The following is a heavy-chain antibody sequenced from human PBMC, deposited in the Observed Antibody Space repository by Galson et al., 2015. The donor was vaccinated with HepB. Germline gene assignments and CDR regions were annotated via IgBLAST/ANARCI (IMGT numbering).Heavy chain of an antibody. D-gene: IGHD2-15*01. V-gene: IGHV3-30*03. Sequence: SLRLSCAASGFTFSSYGMRWVRQAPGKGLEWVAVISYDGSNKYYADSVKGRFTISRDNSKNTLYLQMNSLRAEDTAVYYCATHCSGGSCVSYYWGQGTLVTVSS. CDR1: GFTFSSYG. CDR3: ATHCSGGSCVSYY. J-gene: IGHJ4*02. CDR2: ISYDGSNK.